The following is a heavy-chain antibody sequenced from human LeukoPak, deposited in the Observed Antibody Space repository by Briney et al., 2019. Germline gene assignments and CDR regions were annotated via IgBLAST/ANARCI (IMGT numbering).Heavy chain of an antibody. V-gene: IGHV3-23*01. J-gene: IGHJ4*02. CDR2: IIGSGGST. CDR1: GFTFSSYA. Sequence: GGSLRLSCAASGFTFSSYAMSWVRQAPGKGLEWVSAIIGSGGSTYYADSVKGRFTISRDNSKNTLYLQMDSLRAEDTAVYYCAKDQCTSTSCYKGDYWGQGTLVTVSS. CDR3: AKDQCTSTSCYKGDY. D-gene: IGHD2-2*02.